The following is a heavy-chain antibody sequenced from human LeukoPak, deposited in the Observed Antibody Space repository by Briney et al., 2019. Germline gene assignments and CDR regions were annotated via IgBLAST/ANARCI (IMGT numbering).Heavy chain of an antibody. CDR1: GFTFSSYS. V-gene: IGHV3-21*01. CDR2: IGSSSSYI. CDR3: APFQDILTGYYLLDY. Sequence: GGSLRLSCAASGFTFSSYSMIWVRQAPAKGLEWVSSIGSSSSYIYYVDSVKGRFTISRDNAKNSLYLQMNSLRAEDTAVYYCAPFQDILTGYYLLDYWGQGTLVTVSS. J-gene: IGHJ4*02. D-gene: IGHD3-9*01.